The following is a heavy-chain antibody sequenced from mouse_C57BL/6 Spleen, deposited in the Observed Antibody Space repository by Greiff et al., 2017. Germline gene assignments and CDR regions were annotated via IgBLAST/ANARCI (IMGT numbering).Heavy chain of an antibody. CDR3: ARDYYGSSYVDY. V-gene: IGHV5-6*01. D-gene: IGHD1-1*01. CDR2: ISSGGSYT. Sequence: EVMLVESGGDLVKPGGSLKLSCAASGFTFSSYGMSWVRQTPDKRLEWVATISSGGSYTYYPDSVKGRFTISRDNAKNTLYLQMSSLKSEDTAMYYCARDYYGSSYVDYWGQGTTLTVSS. CDR1: GFTFSSYG. J-gene: IGHJ2*01.